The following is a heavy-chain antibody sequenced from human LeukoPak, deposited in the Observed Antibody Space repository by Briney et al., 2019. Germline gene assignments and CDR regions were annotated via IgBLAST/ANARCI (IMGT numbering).Heavy chain of an antibody. CDR2: IIPIFGTA. Sequence: SVTVSCKASGGTFISYAISWVRQAPGQGLEWMGGIIPIFGTANYAQKFQGRVTITADESTSTAYMELSSLRSEDTAVYYCARSLDFPSWFDPWGQGTLVTVSS. V-gene: IGHV1-69*13. J-gene: IGHJ5*02. CDR3: ARSLDFPSWFDP. CDR1: GGTFISYA.